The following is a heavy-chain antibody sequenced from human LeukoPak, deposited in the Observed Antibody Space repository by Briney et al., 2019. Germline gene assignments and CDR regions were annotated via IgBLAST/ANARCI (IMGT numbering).Heavy chain of an antibody. J-gene: IGHJ5*02. CDR1: GDSVSSNSAA. D-gene: IGHD3-10*01. CDR3: AREIRAYGSGSYFPRRFDP. Sequence: SQTLSLTCAISGDSVSSNSAAWNWIRQSPSRGLEWLGRTYYRSKWYNDYEVSVKSRITINPDTSKNQFSLQLNSVTPEDTAVYYCAREIRAYGSGSYFPRRFDPWGQGTLVTVSS. CDR2: TYYRSKWYN. V-gene: IGHV6-1*01.